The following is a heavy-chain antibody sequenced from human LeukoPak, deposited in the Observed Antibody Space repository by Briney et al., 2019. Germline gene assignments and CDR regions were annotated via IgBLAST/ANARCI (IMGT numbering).Heavy chain of an antibody. CDR1: GGSLSSGSYY. J-gene: IGHJ6*03. CDR3: ARVRLTGDQYYYYYYYMDV. Sequence: PSETPSLTCTVSGGSLSSGSYYWSWIRQPAGKGLEWIGRIYTSGSTNYNPSLKSRVTISVDTSKNQFSLKLSSVTAADTAVYYCARVRLTGDQYYYYYYYMDVWGKGTTVTVSS. CDR2: IYTSGST. V-gene: IGHV4-61*02. D-gene: IGHD7-27*01.